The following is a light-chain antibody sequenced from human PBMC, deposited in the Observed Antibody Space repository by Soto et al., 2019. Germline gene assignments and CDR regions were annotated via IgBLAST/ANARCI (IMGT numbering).Light chain of an antibody. V-gene: IGKV4-1*01. Sequence: DIVMTQSPDSLAMSLGERATINCKSSQSVLYSSNNKNYLAWYQQKPGQPPKALIYWASTRESGVPDRFSGSGSGRDFTLPISSLQAEDVAVYYCHQYYTTPWTFGQGTKVEIK. CDR2: WAS. CDR1: QSVLYSSNNKNY. CDR3: HQYYTTPWT. J-gene: IGKJ1*01.